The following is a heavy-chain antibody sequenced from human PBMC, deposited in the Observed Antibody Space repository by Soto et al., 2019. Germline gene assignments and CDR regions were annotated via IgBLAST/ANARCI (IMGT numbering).Heavy chain of an antibody. V-gene: IGHV1-69*06. J-gene: IGHJ6*02. CDR3: ATCIWTSYYYYNMDV. D-gene: IGHD3-3*01. CDR1: GGTFSSYA. Sequence: SVKVSCKASGGTFSSYAISWVRQAPGQGLQWMGGIIPLFGTTNYAQRFQGRVTITADKSTSTAHMELSSLGSEDTAMYYCATCIWTSYYYYNMDVWGQGTTVTVSS. CDR2: IIPLFGTT.